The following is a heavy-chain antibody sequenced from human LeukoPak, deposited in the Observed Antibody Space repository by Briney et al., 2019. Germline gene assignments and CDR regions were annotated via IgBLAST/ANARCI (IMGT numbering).Heavy chain of an antibody. V-gene: IGHV3-23*01. J-gene: IGHJ4*02. CDR2: ISGSGGST. Sequence: GGSLRLSCTASGFTFGDYAMSWVRQAPGKGLEWVSAISGSGGSTYYADPVKGRFTISRDNSNNTLYLQMNSLRAEDTAVYYCAKSVVLLWFGELFPHDYWGQGTLVTVSS. D-gene: IGHD3-10*01. CDR1: GFTFGDYA. CDR3: AKSVVLLWFGELFPHDY.